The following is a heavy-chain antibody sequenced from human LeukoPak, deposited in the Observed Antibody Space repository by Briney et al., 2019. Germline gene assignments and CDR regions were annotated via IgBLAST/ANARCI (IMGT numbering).Heavy chain of an antibody. J-gene: IGHJ6*02. CDR3: ATRLPRYSGSWHYYYYGMDV. Sequence: ASVKVSCKVSGYTLTELSMHWVRQAPGKGLEWMGGFDPEDGETIYAQKFQGRVTMTEDTSTDTAYMELSSLRSEDTAVYYCATRLPRYSGSWHYYYYGMDVWGQGTTVTVSS. CDR2: FDPEDGET. D-gene: IGHD6-13*01. CDR1: GYTLTELS. V-gene: IGHV1-24*01.